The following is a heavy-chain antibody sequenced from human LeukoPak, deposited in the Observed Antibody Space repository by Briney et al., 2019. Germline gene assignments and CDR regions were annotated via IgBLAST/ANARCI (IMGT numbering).Heavy chain of an antibody. J-gene: IGHJ6*03. Sequence: SETLSLTCAVYGGSFSGYYWSWIRQPPGKGLEWMGEINHSGSANYNPSLKSRVTISVDTSKNQFSLKLSSVTAADTAVYYCARFAYYYYCMDVWGKGTTVTVSS. CDR2: INHSGSA. CDR1: GGSFSGYY. V-gene: IGHV4-34*01. CDR3: ARFAYYYYCMDV.